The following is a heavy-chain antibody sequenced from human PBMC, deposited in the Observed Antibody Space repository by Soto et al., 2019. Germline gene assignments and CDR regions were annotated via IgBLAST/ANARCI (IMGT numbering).Heavy chain of an antibody. D-gene: IGHD3-3*01. Sequence: SETLSLTCAVYGGSFSGYYWSWIRQPPGKGLEWIGEINHSGSTNYNPSLKSRVTISVDTSKNQFSLKLSSVTAADTAVYYCASFSQHDYWGQGTLVTVSS. CDR1: GGSFSGYY. CDR3: ASFSQHDY. J-gene: IGHJ4*02. V-gene: IGHV4-34*01. CDR2: INHSGST.